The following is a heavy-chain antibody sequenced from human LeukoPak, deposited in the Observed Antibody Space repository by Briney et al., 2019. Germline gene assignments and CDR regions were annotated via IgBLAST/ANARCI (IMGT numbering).Heavy chain of an antibody. V-gene: IGHV6-1*01. CDR1: GDSVSSSSAA. D-gene: IGHD3-22*01. Sequence: SQTLSLTCAISGDSVSSSSAAWNWIRQSPSRGLEWLGRTYYRSKWYNDYAVSVKSRITINPDTSKNQFSLQLNSATPEDTAVYYCAREVYYYDSSGSHAFDIWGQGTMVTVSS. CDR3: AREVYYYDSSGSHAFDI. J-gene: IGHJ3*02. CDR2: TYYRSKWYN.